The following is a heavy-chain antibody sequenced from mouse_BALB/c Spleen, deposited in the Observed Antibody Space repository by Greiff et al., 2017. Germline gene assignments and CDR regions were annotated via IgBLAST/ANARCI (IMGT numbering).Heavy chain of an antibody. D-gene: IGHD2-4*01. J-gene: IGHJ3*01. V-gene: IGHV7-1*02. CDR3: ARDAERDYDRFAY. CDR1: GFTFSDFY. CDR2: SRNKANDYTT. Sequence: EVKVVESGGGFVQPGGSLRLSCATSGFTFSDFYMEWVRQPPGKRLEWIAASRNKANDYTTEYSASVKGRFIVSRATSRSILYLQMNALRAEDTAIYYCARDAERDYDRFAYWGQGTLVTVSA.